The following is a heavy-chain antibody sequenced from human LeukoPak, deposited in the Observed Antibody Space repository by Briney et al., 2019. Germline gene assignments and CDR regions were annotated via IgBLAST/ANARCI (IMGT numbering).Heavy chain of an antibody. CDR3: ARTEADCSGGSCYSAAFDI. Sequence: PSETLSLTCTVSGGSISSYYWSWIRQPPGKGREWIGYIYYSGSTNYNPSLKSRVTISVDTSKNQFSLKLSSVTAADTAVYYCARTEADCSGGSCYSAAFDIWGQGTMVTVSS. CDR1: GGSISSYY. CDR2: IYYSGST. D-gene: IGHD2-15*01. J-gene: IGHJ3*02. V-gene: IGHV4-59*01.